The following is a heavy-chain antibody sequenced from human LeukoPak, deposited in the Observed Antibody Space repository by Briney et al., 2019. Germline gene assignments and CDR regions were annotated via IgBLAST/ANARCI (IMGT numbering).Heavy chain of an antibody. CDR1: GFTFSSSA. CDR2: ISGSGGST. D-gene: IGHD2-2*01. J-gene: IGHJ1*01. Sequence: PGGSLRLSCAASGFTFSSSAMSWVRQAPGKGLEWVSAISGSGGSTYYADSVKGRFTISRDNSENTLYLQMNSLRAEDTALYYCAKDPNKYFSTPSCPGPSEHWGQGTLVTVSS. CDR3: AKDPNKYFSTPSCPGPSEH. V-gene: IGHV3-23*01.